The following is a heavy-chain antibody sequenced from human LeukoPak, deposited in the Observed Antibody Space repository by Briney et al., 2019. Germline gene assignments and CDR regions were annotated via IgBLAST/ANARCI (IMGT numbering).Heavy chain of an antibody. V-gene: IGHV3-33*01. J-gene: IGHJ4*02. CDR1: GFTFRSYG. CDR2: IWDDGGKK. D-gene: IGHD3-16*01. CDR3: ARDSLGGDY. Sequence: GGSLRLSCAASGFTFRSYGMHWVRQAPGKGLEWVAVIWDDGGKKYYADSVKGRFTISRDNSKNTLYLQMNSLRVEDTAVYYCARDSLGGDYWGQGTLVTVSS.